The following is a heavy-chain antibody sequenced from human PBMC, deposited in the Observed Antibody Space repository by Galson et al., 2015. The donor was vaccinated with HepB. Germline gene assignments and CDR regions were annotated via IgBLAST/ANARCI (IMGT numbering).Heavy chain of an antibody. Sequence: SLRLSCAASGFTVSSNYMSWVRQAPGKGLEWVSVIYSGGSTYYADSVKGRFTISRHNSKNTLYLQMNSLRAEDTAVYYCARGGGFYYDSSGPPFDYWGQGTLVTVSS. J-gene: IGHJ4*02. CDR2: IYSGGST. D-gene: IGHD3-22*01. CDR3: ARGGGFYYDSSGPPFDY. CDR1: GFTVSSNY. V-gene: IGHV3-53*04.